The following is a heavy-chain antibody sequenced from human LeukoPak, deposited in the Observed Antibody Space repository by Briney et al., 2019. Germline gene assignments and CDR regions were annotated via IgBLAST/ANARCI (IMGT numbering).Heavy chain of an antibody. Sequence: PGGSLRLSCAASGITFSTYAMSWVRQAPGKGLDWVSGISGSGDTTYYADSVKGRFTISRDSSKNTLYLQMNSLRADDTAVYYCAKATKIVGPTYFDYWGQGTLVTVSS. J-gene: IGHJ4*02. V-gene: IGHV3-23*01. CDR3: AKATKIVGPTYFDY. CDR1: GITFSTYA. CDR2: ISGSGDTT. D-gene: IGHD1-26*01.